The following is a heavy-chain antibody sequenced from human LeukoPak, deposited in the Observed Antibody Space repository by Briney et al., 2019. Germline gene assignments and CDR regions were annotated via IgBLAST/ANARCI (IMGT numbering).Heavy chain of an antibody. J-gene: IGHJ4*02. CDR3: ARHEWSGYYYDSSYFDY. D-gene: IGHD3-22*01. CDR1: GGSISSSSYY. V-gene: IGHV4-39*01. CDR2: IYYSGST. Sequence: SETLSLTCTVSGGSISSSSYYWGWIRQPPGKGLEWIGSIYYSGSTYYNPPLKSRVTISVDTSKNQFSLKLSSVTAADTAVYYCARHEWSGYYYDSSYFDYWGQGTLVTVSS.